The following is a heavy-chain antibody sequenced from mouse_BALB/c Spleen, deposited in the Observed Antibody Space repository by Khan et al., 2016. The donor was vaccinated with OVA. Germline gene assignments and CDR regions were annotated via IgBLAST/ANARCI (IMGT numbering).Heavy chain of an antibody. D-gene: IGHD2-14*01. CDR2: INTYTGEP. CDR3: ARVGYNGTMDC. J-gene: IGHJ4*01. CDR1: GFTFTNYG. Sequence: QVQLQQSGPELKKPGETVQISCKASGFTFTNYGMNWVKQAPGKDLKWMGWINTYTGEPTFADDFKGRFAFSLETSASTAYLQINSLKNEDTATYCCARVGYNGTMDCWGQGTSVTVSS. V-gene: IGHV9-3-1*01.